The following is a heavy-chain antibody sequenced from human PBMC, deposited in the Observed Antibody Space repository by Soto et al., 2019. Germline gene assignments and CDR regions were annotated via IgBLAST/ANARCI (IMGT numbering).Heavy chain of an antibody. J-gene: IGHJ6*02. Sequence: SVKVSCKASEGTFSSYAISWVRQAPGQGLEWMGGIIPIFGTANYAQKFQGRVTITADESTSTAYMELSSLRSEDTAVYYCARDQYYYYYGVEVWGQGTTVTVSS. V-gene: IGHV1-69*13. CDR2: IIPIFGTA. CDR1: EGTFSSYA. CDR3: ARDQYYYYYGVEV.